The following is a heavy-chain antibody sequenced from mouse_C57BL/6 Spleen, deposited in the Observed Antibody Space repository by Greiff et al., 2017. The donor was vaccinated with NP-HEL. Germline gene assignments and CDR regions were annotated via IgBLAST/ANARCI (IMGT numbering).Heavy chain of an antibody. V-gene: IGHV1-82*01. J-gene: IGHJ4*01. Sequence: QVQLKQSGPELVKPGASVKISCKASGYAFSSSWMNWVKQRPGKGLEWIGRIYPGDGDTNYNGKFKGKATLTADKSSSTAYMQRSSLTSEDSAVYLCARKGGAYDYDKKDAMDYWGQGTSVTVSS. D-gene: IGHD2-4*01. CDR1: GYAFSSSW. CDR2: IYPGDGDT. CDR3: ARKGGAYDYDKKDAMDY.